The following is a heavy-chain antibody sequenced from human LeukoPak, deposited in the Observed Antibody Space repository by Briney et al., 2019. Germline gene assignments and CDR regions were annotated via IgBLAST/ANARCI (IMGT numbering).Heavy chain of an antibody. CDR3: ARGGDGYNVDYFDY. CDR2: INHSGST. CDR1: GGSFSGYY. V-gene: IGHV4-34*01. J-gene: IGHJ4*02. D-gene: IGHD5-24*01. Sequence: SETLSLTCAVYGGSFSGYYWSWIRQPPGKGLEWIGEINHSGSTNYNTSLKSRVNISVDPSKNQFSLKLSSVTAADTAVYYCARGGDGYNVDYFDYWGQGTLVTVSS.